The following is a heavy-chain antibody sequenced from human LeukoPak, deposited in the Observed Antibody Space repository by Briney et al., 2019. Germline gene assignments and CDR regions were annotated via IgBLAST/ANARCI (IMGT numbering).Heavy chain of an antibody. J-gene: IGHJ4*02. CDR2: ISYDGSNK. CDR3: ARDRDYGSGSKDY. CDR1: GCSFSSYA. V-gene: IGHV3-30*04. Sequence: PGRSLRLSCAASGCSFSSYAMHWVRQAPGKGLEWVAVISYDGSNKYYADSVKGRFTISRDNSKNTLYLQMNSLRAEDTAVYYCARDRDYGSGSKDYWGQRTLVTVSS. D-gene: IGHD3-10*01.